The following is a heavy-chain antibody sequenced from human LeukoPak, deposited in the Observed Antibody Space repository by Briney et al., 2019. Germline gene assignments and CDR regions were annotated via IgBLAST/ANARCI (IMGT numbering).Heavy chain of an antibody. CDR3: ARDLQRGLDYYYGMDV. D-gene: IGHD6-25*01. Sequence: ASVKVSCKASGGTFSSYAISWVRQAPGQGLEWMGGIIPIFGTANYAQKFQGRVTITADGSTSTAYMELSSLRSEDTAVYYCARDLQRGLDYYYGMDVWGKGTTVTVSS. CDR2: IIPIFGTA. J-gene: IGHJ6*04. CDR1: GGTFSSYA. V-gene: IGHV1-69*13.